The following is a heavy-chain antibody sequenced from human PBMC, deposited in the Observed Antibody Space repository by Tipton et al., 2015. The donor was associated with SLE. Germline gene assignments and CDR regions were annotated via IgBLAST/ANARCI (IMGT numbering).Heavy chain of an antibody. CDR1: GFTFSSYW. V-gene: IGHV3-7*01. J-gene: IGHJ4*02. D-gene: IGHD3-16*01. CDR3: VRGGGAYSRGIGY. Sequence: GSLRLSCAASGFTFSSYWMTWVRQAPGKGLEWVANIKEDGSEKYYVDSVKGRFTISRDNAKNSLYLQMNSLRVEDTAVYYCVRGGGAYSRGIGYWGLGTLVSVSS. CDR2: IKEDGSEK.